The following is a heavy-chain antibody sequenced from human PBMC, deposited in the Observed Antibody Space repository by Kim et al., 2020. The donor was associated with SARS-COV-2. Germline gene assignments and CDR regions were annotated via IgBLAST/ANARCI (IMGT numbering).Heavy chain of an antibody. J-gene: IGHJ3*02. Sequence: SVKVSCKASGGTFSSYAISWVRQAPGQGLEWMGGIIPIFGTVNYAQALQDRVTISADESTSTAYMELSSLRSEDTAVYYCVRERDSSGWTGAFDIWGQGTMVTVSS. V-gene: IGHV1-69*13. D-gene: IGHD6-19*01. CDR3: VRERDSSGWTGAFDI. CDR2: IIPIFGTV. CDR1: GGTFSSYA.